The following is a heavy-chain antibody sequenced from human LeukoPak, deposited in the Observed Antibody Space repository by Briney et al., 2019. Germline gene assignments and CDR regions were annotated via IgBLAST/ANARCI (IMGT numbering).Heavy chain of an antibody. Sequence: GGSLRLSCAASGFTFSTYWMSWIRQAPGKGLEWVANIKEDGSEKYYVGSVKGRFTISRDNVKNSLYLQMNSLRAEDTAVYYCASHRVANWNWGQGTLVTVSS. V-gene: IGHV3-7*01. D-gene: IGHD1-20*01. CDR2: IKEDGSEK. J-gene: IGHJ4*02. CDR1: GFTFSTYW. CDR3: ASHRVANWN.